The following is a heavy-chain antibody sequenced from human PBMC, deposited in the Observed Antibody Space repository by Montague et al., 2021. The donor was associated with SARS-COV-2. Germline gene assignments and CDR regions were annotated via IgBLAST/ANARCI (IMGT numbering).Heavy chain of an antibody. D-gene: IGHD1-1*01. V-gene: IGHV4-38-2*02. CDR3: VSGKAGGLRKVFDI. Sequence: SETLSLTCTVSGFSIGSGDYWGWIRQPPGKGLEWIGSIYHSGTTYYNPSLQSRLTMSIDTSTNQFSLRLTSVTAADTAVFFCVSGKAGGLRKVFDIWGQGTTVTVSS. J-gene: IGHJ3*02. CDR2: IYHSGTT. CDR1: GFSIGSGDY.